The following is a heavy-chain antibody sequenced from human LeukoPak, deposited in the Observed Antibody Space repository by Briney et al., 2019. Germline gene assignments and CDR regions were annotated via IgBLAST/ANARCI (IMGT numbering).Heavy chain of an antibody. Sequence: PGGSLRLSCAASGFTFSDYYMSWIRQAPGKGLEWVSYISSSGSTIYYADSVKGRFTISRDNAKNSLYLQMNSLRAEDTAVYYCARDIVATTDAFDIWGQGTMVTVSS. CDR2: ISSSGSTI. V-gene: IGHV3-11*04. J-gene: IGHJ3*02. CDR1: GFTFSDYY. CDR3: ARDIVATTDAFDI. D-gene: IGHD5-12*01.